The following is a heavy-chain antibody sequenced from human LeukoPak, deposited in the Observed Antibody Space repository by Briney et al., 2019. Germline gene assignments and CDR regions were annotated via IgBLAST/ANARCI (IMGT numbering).Heavy chain of an antibody. CDR2: IKQDGSEK. Sequence: PGGSLRLSCAASGFTFSSYWMSWVRQAPGKGLEWVANIKQDGSEKYYVDSVKGRFTISRDTSKNTLYLQMNSLRAEDTAVYFCAGRHCSGGGCYFAGADPFDYWGQGTLVTVSS. J-gene: IGHJ4*02. CDR1: GFTFSSYW. D-gene: IGHD2-15*01. CDR3: AGRHCSGGGCYFAGADPFDY. V-gene: IGHV3-7*03.